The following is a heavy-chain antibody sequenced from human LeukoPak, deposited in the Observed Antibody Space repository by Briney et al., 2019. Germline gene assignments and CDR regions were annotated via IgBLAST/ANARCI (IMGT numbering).Heavy chain of an antibody. J-gene: IGHJ5*02. CDR1: GFICKHYG. V-gene: IGHV3-30*02. D-gene: IGHD1-7*01. CDR3: ARGDITSWNYMS. Sequence: PGGSLRLSCAASGFICKHYGMHWVRQAPGKVLEWVAFIQYDGRNTYYVDSVKGRFTISRDNSRNTLYLQMNSLRVEDTAVYYCARGDITSWNYMSWGQGTLVTVSS. CDR2: IQYDGRNT.